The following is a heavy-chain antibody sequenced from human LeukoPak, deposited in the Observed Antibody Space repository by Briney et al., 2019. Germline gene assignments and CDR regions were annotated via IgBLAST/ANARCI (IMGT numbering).Heavy chain of an antibody. CDR2: INPSGGST. D-gene: IGHD2-15*01. V-gene: IGHV1-46*01. CDR3: ARGRGAIVVGGMGIFDI. Sequence: VASVKVSCKASGYTFTSYYMHWVRQAPGQGLEWMGIINPSGGSTSYAQKFQGRVTMTRDTSTSTVYMELSSLRSEDTAVYYCARGRGAIVVGGMGIFDIWGQGTMVTVSS. J-gene: IGHJ3*02. CDR1: GYTFTSYY.